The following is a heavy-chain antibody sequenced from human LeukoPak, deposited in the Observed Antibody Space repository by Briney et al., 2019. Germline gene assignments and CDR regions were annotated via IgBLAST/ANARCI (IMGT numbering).Heavy chain of an antibody. Sequence: SETLSLTCTVSGGSVSSGSYYWSWIRQPPGKGLDWIGYIHYTGTTNYNPSLKSRVTISVDTSKNQFSLKLSSVTAADTAVYYCARGLDYFDSSGYVDYWGQGTLVTVSS. CDR1: GGSVSSGSYY. CDR3: ARGLDYFDSSGYVDY. V-gene: IGHV4-61*01. J-gene: IGHJ4*02. D-gene: IGHD3-22*01. CDR2: IHYTGTT.